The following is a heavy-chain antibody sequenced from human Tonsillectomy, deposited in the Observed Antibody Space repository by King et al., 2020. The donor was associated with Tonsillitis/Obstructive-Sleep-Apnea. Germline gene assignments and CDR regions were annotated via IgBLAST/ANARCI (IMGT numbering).Heavy chain of an antibody. CDR1: GYSFTSYW. V-gene: IGHV5-10-1*03. D-gene: IGHD2-15*01. J-gene: IGHJ4*02. Sequence: QLVQSGAEVKKPGESLRISCKGSGYSFTSYWISWVRQMPGKGLEWMGWIDPSDSYTNYSPSFQGHVTISADKSISTAYLQGSSQKASDTAMYYCARHGGGLGALGYWGQGTLVTVSS. CDR2: IDPSDSYT. CDR3: ARHGGGLGALGY.